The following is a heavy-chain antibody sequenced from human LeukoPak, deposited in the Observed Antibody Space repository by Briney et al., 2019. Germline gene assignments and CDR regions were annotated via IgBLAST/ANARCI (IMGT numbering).Heavy chain of an antibody. V-gene: IGHV3-30*02. D-gene: IGHD4-17*01. CDR1: GCIFSSYA. CDR3: AKDYYGDFDAFDI. CDR2: IRYDGSNK. J-gene: IGHJ3*02. Sequence: GGSLRLTCAASGCIFSSYAMSWVRQAPGKGLEGVAFIRYDGSNKYYADSVKGRFTISRDNSKNTLYLQMNSLRAEDTAVYYCAKDYYGDFDAFDIWGQGTMVTVSA.